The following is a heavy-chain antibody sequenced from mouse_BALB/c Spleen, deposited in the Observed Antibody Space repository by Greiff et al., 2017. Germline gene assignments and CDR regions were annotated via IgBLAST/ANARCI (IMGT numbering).Heavy chain of an antibody. J-gene: IGHJ3*01. V-gene: IGHV14-3*02. CDR1: GFTIKDTY. Sequence: EVQVVESGAELVKPGASVKLSCTASGFTIKDTYMHWVKQRPEQGLEWIGRIDPANGNTKYDPKFQGKATITADTSSNTAYLQLSSLTSEDTAVYYCARGRDGNYGAYWGQGTLVTVSA. D-gene: IGHD2-1*01. CDR2: IDPANGNT. CDR3: ARGRDGNYGAY.